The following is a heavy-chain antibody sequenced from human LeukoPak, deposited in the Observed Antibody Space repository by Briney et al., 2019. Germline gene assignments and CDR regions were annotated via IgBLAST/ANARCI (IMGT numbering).Heavy chain of an antibody. Sequence: GESLKISCQGFGFTFISYWIVWVRQTPGKGMEYMGSIYPADSETKYSPPFQGQVTISVDKSIETAYLQWNNLKASDSAIYYCARSDDFWDGYYDAFDVWGQGTVVNVSS. J-gene: IGHJ3*01. D-gene: IGHD3-3*01. CDR2: IYPADSET. CDR3: ARSDDFWDGYYDAFDV. V-gene: IGHV5-51*01. CDR1: GFTFISYW.